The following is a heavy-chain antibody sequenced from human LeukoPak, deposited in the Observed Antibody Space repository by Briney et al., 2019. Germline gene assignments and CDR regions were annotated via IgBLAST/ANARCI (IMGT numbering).Heavy chain of an antibody. CDR2: TSYSRTS. CDR3: AKLGHSDGWYLGAFDI. J-gene: IGHJ3*02. D-gene: IGHD6-19*01. Sequence: SETLSLTCAVSGGSITGHYWNWIRQTPGMRLEWIGYTSYSRTSIYNSYFKGRATMSIDTSKNQLYLNLTSVTATDTAVYYCAKLGHSDGWYLGAFDIWGQGTTVIVSS. CDR1: GGSITGHY. V-gene: IGHV4-59*08.